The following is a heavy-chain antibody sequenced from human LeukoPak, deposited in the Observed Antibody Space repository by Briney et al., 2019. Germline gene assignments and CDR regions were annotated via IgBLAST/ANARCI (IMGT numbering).Heavy chain of an antibody. D-gene: IGHD6-13*01. CDR2: MNPNSGNT. Sequence: ASVKVSCKASGYTFTSYDINWVRQATGQGLEWMGWMNPNSGNTGYAQKFQGRVTITRNTSISTAYMELSSLRSEDTAVYYCARGLHRAAAPGQHWGQGTLVTVSS. V-gene: IGHV1-8*03. CDR1: GYTFTSYD. J-gene: IGHJ1*01. CDR3: ARGLHRAAAPGQH.